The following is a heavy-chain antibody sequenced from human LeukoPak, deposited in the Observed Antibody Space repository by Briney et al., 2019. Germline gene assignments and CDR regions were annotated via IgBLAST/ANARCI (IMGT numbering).Heavy chain of an antibody. CDR2: TGASGS. CDR3: ARCYTYGTTWFGGLDV. V-gene: IGHV3-23*01. Sequence: PGESLTLSCPASGFTFSSSAMTWVRQLLGKVLEWVATTGASGSYYADSVKGRFTISRDNSKNTLYLQMNSLRAEDTAVYYCARCYTYGTTWFGGLDVWGQGTTVTVSS. D-gene: IGHD3-10*01. J-gene: IGHJ6*02. CDR1: GFTFSSSA.